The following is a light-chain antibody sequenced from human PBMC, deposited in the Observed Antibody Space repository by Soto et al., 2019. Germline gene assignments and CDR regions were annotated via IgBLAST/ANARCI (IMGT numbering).Light chain of an antibody. V-gene: IGKV3D-15*01. Sequence: EIVMTQSPATLSVSPGERATLSCRASQSVSSNLAWYQQKPGQAPSLLIYDISARATGIPTRFSGSGSGTEFTLTISNVRPEDFAVYYCQQYRSWPRTFGQGTKVDIK. CDR2: DIS. J-gene: IGKJ1*01. CDR1: QSVSSN. CDR3: QQYRSWPRT.